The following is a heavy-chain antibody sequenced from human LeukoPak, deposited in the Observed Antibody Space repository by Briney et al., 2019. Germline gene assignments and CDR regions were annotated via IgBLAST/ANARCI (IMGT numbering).Heavy chain of an antibody. CDR1: GFTLSSYE. Sequence: GGSLRLSCTGSGFTLSSYEMSWIRQAPGKGLEWVSSIDYSGDSPYYADSVKGRFTMSRDSSKNIVYLQLSTLRPEDTALYYCTRNSGWYGISWGQGTQVTVSS. CDR3: TRNSGWYGIS. CDR2: IDYSGDSP. V-gene: IGHV3-23*01. J-gene: IGHJ4*02. D-gene: IGHD6-19*01.